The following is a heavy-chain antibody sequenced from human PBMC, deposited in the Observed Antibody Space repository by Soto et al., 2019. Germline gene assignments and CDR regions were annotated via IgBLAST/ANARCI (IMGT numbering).Heavy chain of an antibody. D-gene: IGHD2-2*01. CDR2: ISSSGSTI. J-gene: IGHJ6*02. CDR1: GFTFSDYY. Sequence: GGSLRLSCAASGFTFSDYYMSWIRQAPGKGLEWVSYISSSGSTIYYADSVKGRFTISRDNAKNSLYLQMNSLRAEDTAVYYCARDHFDIVVVPAAIRYYYYYYSMDVWGQGTTVTVSS. CDR3: ARDHFDIVVVPAAIRYYYYYYSMDV. V-gene: IGHV3-11*01.